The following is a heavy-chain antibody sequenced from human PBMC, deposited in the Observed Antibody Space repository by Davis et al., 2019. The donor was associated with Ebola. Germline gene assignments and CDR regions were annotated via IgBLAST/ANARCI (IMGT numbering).Heavy chain of an antibody. V-gene: IGHV3-30*19. Sequence: GESLEISCAASGFTFSSYGMHWVRQAPGKGLEWVAVISYDGSNKYYADSVKGRFTISRDNSKNTLYLQMNSLRAEDTAVYYCARGGMGILGLWGQGTLVTVSS. CDR2: ISYDGSNK. CDR1: GFTFSSYG. CDR3: ARGGMGILGL. D-gene: IGHD3-16*01. J-gene: IGHJ4*02.